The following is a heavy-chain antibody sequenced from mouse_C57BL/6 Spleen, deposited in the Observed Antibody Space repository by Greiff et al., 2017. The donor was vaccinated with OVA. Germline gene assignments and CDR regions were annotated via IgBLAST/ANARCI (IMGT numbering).Heavy chain of an antibody. CDR1: GYTFTSYG. V-gene: IGHV1-81*01. J-gene: IGHJ4*01. CDR3: ARSEDYGSSYDYAMDY. CDR2: IYPRSGNT. D-gene: IGHD1-1*01. Sequence: QVQLKQSGAELARPGASVKLSCKASGYTFTSYGISWVKQRTGQGLEWIGEIYPRSGNTYYNEKFKGKATLTADKSSSTAYMELRSLTSEDSAVYFCARSEDYGSSYDYAMDYWGQGTSVTVSS.